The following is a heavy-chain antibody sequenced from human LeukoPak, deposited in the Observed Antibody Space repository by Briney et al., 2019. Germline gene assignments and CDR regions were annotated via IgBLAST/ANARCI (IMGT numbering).Heavy chain of an antibody. CDR1: GASISSDSYY. J-gene: IGHJ3*02. CDR3: ARDMTGSGWNDAFDI. Sequence: SETLSLTCTVSGASISSDSYYWSWIRQPAGKGLEWIVRIYSSGNTNYNPALISRVTISLYTSKNQLSLSLSSVTAADTAVYYCARDMTGSGWNDAFDIWGQGTMVTVSS. D-gene: IGHD6-19*01. CDR2: IYSSGNT. V-gene: IGHV4-61*02.